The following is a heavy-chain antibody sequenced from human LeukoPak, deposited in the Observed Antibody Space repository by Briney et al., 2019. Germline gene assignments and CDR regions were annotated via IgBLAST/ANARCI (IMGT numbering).Heavy chain of an antibody. CDR1: GFTFSSYA. CDR3: LRDNYWSVMDV. J-gene: IGHJ6*02. V-gene: IGHV3-23*01. D-gene: IGHD2-8*02. CDR2: ISGSGGST. Sequence: GGSLRLSCAASGFTFSSYAMSWVRQAPGKGLEWVSAISGSGGSTYYADSVKGRFTISRDNAKNTLSLQLNSLRAEDTAVYYCLRDNYWSVMDVWAKGPRSPSP.